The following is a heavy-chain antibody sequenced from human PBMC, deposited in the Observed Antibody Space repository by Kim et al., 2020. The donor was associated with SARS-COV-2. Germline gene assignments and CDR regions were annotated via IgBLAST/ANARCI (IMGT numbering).Heavy chain of an antibody. V-gene: IGHV3-43*02. CDR3: VRGQQWLINK. J-gene: IGHJ4*02. CDR2: ISRDGGAI. Sequence: GGSLRLSCAASGFTFDDFAIHWVRQVPGKGLEWVSLISRDGGAIKYADSVKGRFTISRDNSKKSVYLQMNSLRSEDTALYYCVRGQQWLINKWGQGPQVTVSS. D-gene: IGHD6-19*01. CDR1: GFTFDDFA.